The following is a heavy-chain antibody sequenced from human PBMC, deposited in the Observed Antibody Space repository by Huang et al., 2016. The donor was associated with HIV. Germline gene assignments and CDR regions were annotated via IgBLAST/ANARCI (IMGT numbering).Heavy chain of an antibody. D-gene: IGHD5-12*01. CDR3: TREYTVAGAFDI. V-gene: IGHV3-30-3*01. CDR1: GFSFSNYA. Sequence: QGQLVESGGGVVRPGSSLRLSCAASGFSFSNYAMHWVRQAPGKRLEWVTFISNDGTTTYYANSVKGRFTISRDNFKNTLYLQMNRLRGDDTAVYYCTREYTVAGAFDIWGQGTMVTVSS. CDR2: ISNDGTTT. J-gene: IGHJ3*02.